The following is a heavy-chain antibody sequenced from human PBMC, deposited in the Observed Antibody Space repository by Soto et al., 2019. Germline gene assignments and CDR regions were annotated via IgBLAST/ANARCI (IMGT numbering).Heavy chain of an antibody. V-gene: IGHV4-38-2*01. CDR1: GYSISSGYY. CDR3: ATGVVDFTQPNFDS. CDR2: IYHSGTT. D-gene: IGHD3-3*01. Sequence: PSETLSLTCAVSGYSISSGYYWGWIRQPPGKGLEWIGAIYHSGTTHYNPSLKSRVTMSVDTSKNQFSLKLRSVTAADTAVYYCATGVVDFTQPNFDSWGQGSLVTVSS. J-gene: IGHJ4*02.